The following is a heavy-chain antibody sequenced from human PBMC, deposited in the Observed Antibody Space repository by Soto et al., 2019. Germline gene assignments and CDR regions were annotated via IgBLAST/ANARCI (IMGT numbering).Heavy chain of an antibody. J-gene: IGHJ5*02. CDR2: IYYSGNT. CDR1: GGTIRTGGYN. D-gene: IGHD3-22*01. CDR3: ARLYETTGYYDEGWFDP. V-gene: IGHV4-31*02. Sequence: SEALSRTWNVSGGTIRTGGYNRSGARQHPGKGLEWIGHIYYSGNTYYNPSFKSRPIISVDTSKNQFSLKLSSVTAADTAVYYCARLYETTGYYDEGWFDPWGQG.